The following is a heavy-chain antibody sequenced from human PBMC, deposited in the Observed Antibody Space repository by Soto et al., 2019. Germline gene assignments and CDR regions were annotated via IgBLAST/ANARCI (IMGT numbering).Heavy chain of an antibody. Sequence: GESLKISCKGSGYSFTSYWIGWVRQMPGKGLEWMGIIYPGDSDTRYSPSFQGQVTISADKSISTAYLQWSSLKASDTAMYYFARHRSSWYDDYYYLDVWGKGTTVTVSS. CDR2: IYPGDSDT. CDR3: ARHRSSWYDDYYYLDV. J-gene: IGHJ6*03. D-gene: IGHD6-13*01. CDR1: GYSFTSYW. V-gene: IGHV5-51*01.